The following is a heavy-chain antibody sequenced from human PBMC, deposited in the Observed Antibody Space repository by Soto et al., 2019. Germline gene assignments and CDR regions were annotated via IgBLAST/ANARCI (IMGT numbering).Heavy chain of an antibody. CDR1: GGSLSDYF. V-gene: IGHV4-34*01. CDR3: ARHGVDYGDYASYYYYGMDV. J-gene: IGHJ6*02. Sequence: SETLSLTCVVSGGSLSDYFWSWIRQPPGMALEWIGEINHRGSINYNPSLKSRVTISIDTSKNQFSLKLTSVTAADTAVFYCARHGVDYGDYASYYYYGMDVWGRGTTVTVSS. D-gene: IGHD4-17*01. CDR2: INHRGSI.